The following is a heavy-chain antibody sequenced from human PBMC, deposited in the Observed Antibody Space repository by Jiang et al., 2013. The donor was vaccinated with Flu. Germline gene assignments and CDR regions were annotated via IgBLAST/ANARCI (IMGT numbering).Heavy chain of an antibody. CDR2: IWHDGSNE. V-gene: IGHV3-30*02. D-gene: IGHD2-2*01. J-gene: IGHJ4*02. CDR3: ATLRGSSFDTFLADY. Sequence: VQLLESGGGVVQPGGSRRLSCAASGFTFNYYGMHWVRQSPGKGLEWVASIWHDGSNEFYADSVRGRFTISRDNSKNTLSLQMDSLRPEDTAVYYCATLRGSSFDTFLADYWGQGTLVTVSS. CDR1: GFTFNYYG.